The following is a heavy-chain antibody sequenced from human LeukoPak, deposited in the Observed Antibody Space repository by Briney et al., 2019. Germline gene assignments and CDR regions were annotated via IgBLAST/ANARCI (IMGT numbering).Heavy chain of an antibody. CDR2: ISVSGGTT. CDR1: GFTFSTYA. Sequence: GGSLRLSCEASGFTFSTYAMSWVRQAPGKGLEWVSGISVSGGTTYYADSVKGRFTISRDNAKNSLYLQMNSLRAEDTAVYYCAGGSGWLIDSWGRGTLVTVSS. J-gene: IGHJ4*02. V-gene: IGHV3-23*01. D-gene: IGHD6-19*01. CDR3: AGGSGWLIDS.